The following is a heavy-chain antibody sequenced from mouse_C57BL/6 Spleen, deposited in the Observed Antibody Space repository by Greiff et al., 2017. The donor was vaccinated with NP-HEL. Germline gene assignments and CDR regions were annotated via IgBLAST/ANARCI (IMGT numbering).Heavy chain of an antibody. D-gene: IGHD1-1*01. CDR1: GFTFTDYY. CDR3: ARYKNYGQGYYAMDY. Sequence: EVKLMESGGGLVQPGGSLSLSCAASGFTFTDYYMSWVRQPPGKALEWLGFIRNKANGYTTEYSASVKGRFTISRDNSQRILYLQMNALRSEDSATYYCARYKNYGQGYYAMDYWGQGTSVTVSS. J-gene: IGHJ4*01. V-gene: IGHV7-3*01. CDR2: IRNKANGYTT.